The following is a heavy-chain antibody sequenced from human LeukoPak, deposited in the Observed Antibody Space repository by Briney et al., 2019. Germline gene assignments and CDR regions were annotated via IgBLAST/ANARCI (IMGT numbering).Heavy chain of an antibody. D-gene: IGHD3-16*01. CDR2: VFPKYGNT. CDR1: GYTFTDYY. Sequence: GASVKVSCKASGYTFTDYYIHWVRQAPGQGLEWMGWVFPKYGNTEIAQSFQGRVSMTSDTSISTACMELTRLTSDDTALYTCATIEGGKGTDWGQGTLVTVSS. V-gene: IGHV1-2*02. CDR3: ATIEGGKGTD. J-gene: IGHJ4*02.